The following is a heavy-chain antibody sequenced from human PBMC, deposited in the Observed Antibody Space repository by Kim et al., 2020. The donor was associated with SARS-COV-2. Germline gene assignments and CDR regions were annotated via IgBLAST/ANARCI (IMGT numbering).Heavy chain of an antibody. D-gene: IGHD1-26*01. CDR1: GGSISSSSYY. CDR2: IYYSGST. J-gene: IGHJ4*02. V-gene: IGHV4-39*07. Sequence: SETLSLTCTVSGGSISSSSYYWGWIRQPPGKGLEWIGSIYYSGSTYYNPSLKSRVTISVDTSKNQFSLKLSSVTAADTAVYYCAREYSGSYSHDFDYWGQGTLVTVSS. CDR3: AREYSGSYSHDFDY.